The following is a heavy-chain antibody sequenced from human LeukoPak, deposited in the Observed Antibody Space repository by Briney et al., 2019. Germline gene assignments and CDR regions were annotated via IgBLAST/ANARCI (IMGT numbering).Heavy chain of an antibody. CDR2: IYYTGNT. D-gene: IGHD5-24*01. Sequence: PSGTLSLTCTVSGVSISSSSYFWAWIRQPPGKGLEWIGSIYYTGNTHNNPSLKSRVTLSVDTSKNQFSLKLSSVTAADTAVYFCARPVEMSAYFPHWGQGTLVSVSS. CDR1: GVSISSSSYF. CDR3: ARPVEMSAYFPH. V-gene: IGHV4-39*01. J-gene: IGHJ1*01.